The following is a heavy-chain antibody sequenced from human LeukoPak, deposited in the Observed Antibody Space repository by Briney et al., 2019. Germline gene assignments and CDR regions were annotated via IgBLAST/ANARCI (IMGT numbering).Heavy chain of an antibody. V-gene: IGHV1-69*13. CDR1: GGTFSSYA. D-gene: IGHD3-16*01. CDR3: ARSMITFGGVAQYYFDY. Sequence: ASVKVSCKASGGTFSSYAISWVRPAPGQGLEWMGGIIPIFGTANYAQKFQGRVTITADESTSTAYMELSSLRSEDTAVYYCARSMITFGGVAQYYFDYWGQGTLVTVSS. CDR2: IIPIFGTA. J-gene: IGHJ4*02.